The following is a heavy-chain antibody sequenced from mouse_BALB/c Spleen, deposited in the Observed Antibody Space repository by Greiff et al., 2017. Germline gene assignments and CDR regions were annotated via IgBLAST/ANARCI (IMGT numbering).Heavy chain of an antibody. CDR2: ISSGGSYT. CDR1: GFTFSSYT. Sequence: EVKLQESGGGLVKPGGSLKLSCAASGFTFSSYTMSWVRQTPEKRLEWVATISSGGSYTYYPDSVKGRFTISRDNAKNTLYLQMSSLKSEDTAMYYCTRDYGSSYWFAYWGQGTLVTVSA. D-gene: IGHD1-1*01. CDR3: TRDYGSSYWFAY. V-gene: IGHV5-6-4*01. J-gene: IGHJ3*01.